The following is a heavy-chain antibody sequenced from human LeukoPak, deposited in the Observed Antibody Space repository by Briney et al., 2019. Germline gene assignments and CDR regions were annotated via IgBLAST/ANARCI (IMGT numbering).Heavy chain of an antibody. CDR3: AREDYADSSGYYSSGEY. V-gene: IGHV3-23*01. CDR1: GFTFSNYA. Sequence: GGSLRLSCAASGFTFSNYAMSWVRQAPGKGLEWVSAISGSGGSTYYADSVKGRFTISRDSSKNTLYLQMNSLRAEDTAVYYCAREDYADSSGYYSSGEYWGQGTLVTVSS. CDR2: ISGSGGST. D-gene: IGHD3-22*01. J-gene: IGHJ4*02.